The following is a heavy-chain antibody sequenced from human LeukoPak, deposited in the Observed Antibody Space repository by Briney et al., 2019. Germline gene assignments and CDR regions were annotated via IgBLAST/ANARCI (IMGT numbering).Heavy chain of an antibody. D-gene: IGHD3-10*01. CDR3: ARENTMIRGAFDAFDI. CDR1: GGSISSYY. CDR2: IYYSGST. V-gene: IGHV4-59*01. J-gene: IGHJ3*02. Sequence: SETLSLTCSVSGGSISSYYWSWIRQPPGKGLEWIGYIYYSGSTNYNPSLKSRVTVSVDTSTNHFSLKLSSVTAADTAVYYCARENTMIRGAFDAFDIWGQGTMVTVSS.